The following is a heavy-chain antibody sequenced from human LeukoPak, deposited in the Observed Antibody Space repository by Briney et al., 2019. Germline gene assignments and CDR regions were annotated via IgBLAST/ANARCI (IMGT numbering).Heavy chain of an antibody. Sequence: PGRSLRLSCAASGFTFSSYGMHWVRQAPGKGLEWVAVISYDGSNKYYADSVKGRFTISRDNSKNTLYLQMNSLRAEDTAVYYCAKDSFLDSSGSGGDYWGQGTLVTVSS. D-gene: IGHD6-19*01. CDR1: GFTFSSYG. CDR2: ISYDGSNK. V-gene: IGHV3-30*18. J-gene: IGHJ4*02. CDR3: AKDSFLDSSGSGGDY.